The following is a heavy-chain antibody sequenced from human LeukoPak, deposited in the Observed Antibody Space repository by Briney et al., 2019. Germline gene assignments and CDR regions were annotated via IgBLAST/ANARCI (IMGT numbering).Heavy chain of an antibody. D-gene: IGHD3-16*01. V-gene: IGHV4-34*01. CDR3: ARHVDLTFGGVYLDY. J-gene: IGHJ4*02. CDR1: GGSFSGYY. CDR2: IYPSGST. Sequence: SETLSLTCAVYGGSFSGYYWSWIRQPPGKGLEWIGEIYPSGSTDYNPSPKSRVTISVDTSKNQFSLKLTSVTAADTAVYYCARHVDLTFGGVYLDYWGQGTLVTVSS.